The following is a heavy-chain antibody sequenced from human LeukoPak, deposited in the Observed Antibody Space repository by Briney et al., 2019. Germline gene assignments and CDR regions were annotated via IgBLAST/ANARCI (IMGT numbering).Heavy chain of an antibody. J-gene: IGHJ4*02. V-gene: IGHV4-4*02. CDR1: GGSISSSNW. CDR2: IYHSGST. CDR3: ARRIVVVPAPPLDY. Sequence: PSGTLSLTCAVSGGSISSSNWWSWVRQPPGKGLEWIGEIYHSGSTNYNPSLKSRVTISVDKSKNQFSLKPSSVTAADTAVYYCARRIVVVPAPPLDYWGQGTLVTVSS. D-gene: IGHD2-2*01.